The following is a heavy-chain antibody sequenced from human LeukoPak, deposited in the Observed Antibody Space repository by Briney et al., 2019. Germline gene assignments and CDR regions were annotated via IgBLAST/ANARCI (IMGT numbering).Heavy chain of an antibody. CDR1: GFTFSSYS. CDR2: ISSSSSYI. CDR3: ARNFLGYCSSTRCYYYGMDV. J-gene: IGHJ6*02. D-gene: IGHD2-2*01. V-gene: IGHV3-21*01. Sequence: PGGSLRLSCAASGFTFSSYSMNWVRQAPGKGLEWVSSISSSSSYIYYADSVKGRFTISRDNAKNSLYLQMNSLRAEDTAVYYCARNFLGYCSSTRCYYYGMDVWGQGTTVTVSS.